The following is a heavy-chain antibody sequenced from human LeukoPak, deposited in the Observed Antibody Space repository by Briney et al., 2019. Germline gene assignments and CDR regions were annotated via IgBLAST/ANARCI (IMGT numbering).Heavy chain of an antibody. D-gene: IGHD6-13*01. J-gene: IGHJ6*03. CDR3: ARAPWEYSSSWLGYYYYMDV. Sequence: SETLSLTCTVSGGSISSYYWSWIRQPAGKGLEWIGRIYTSGSTNYNPSLKSRVTMSVETSKNQFSLKLSSVTAADTAVYYCARAPWEYSSSWLGYYYYMDVWGKGTTVTVSS. CDR1: GGSISSYY. CDR2: IYTSGST. V-gene: IGHV4-4*07.